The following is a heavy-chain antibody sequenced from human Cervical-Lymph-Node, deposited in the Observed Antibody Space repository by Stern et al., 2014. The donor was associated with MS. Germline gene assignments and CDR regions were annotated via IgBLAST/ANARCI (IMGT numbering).Heavy chain of an antibody. CDR2: IKRQSDGGTT. CDR3: TTNGLIAGTADRN. CDR1: GFGFSHAW. Sequence: EVQLVESGGDLVKPGGSLRLSCAASGFGFSHAWMTWVRQAPGKGLEWVGRIKRQSDGGTTDYAAPVKGRFTISRDDSKYTLYLQMNRLKTEDTAMYYCTTNGLIAGTADRNWGPGTLVTVSS. J-gene: IGHJ4*02. D-gene: IGHD6-13*01. V-gene: IGHV3-15*01.